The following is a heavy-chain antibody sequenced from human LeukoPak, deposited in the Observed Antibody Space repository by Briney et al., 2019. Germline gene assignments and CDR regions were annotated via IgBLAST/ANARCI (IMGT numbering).Heavy chain of an antibody. CDR1: GGSISGYY. CDR3: ARREVQGDYYGRFSGSPYGMDV. J-gene: IGHJ6*02. V-gene: IGHV4-39*01. D-gene: IGHD3-10*02. CDR2: IYYSGST. Sequence: PSETLSLTCTVSGGSISGYYWSWIRQPPGKGLEGIGSIYYSGSTYYNPSLKSRVTISVDTSKNQFSLKLSSVTAADTAVYYCARREVQGDYYGRFSGSPYGMDVWGQGTTVTVS.